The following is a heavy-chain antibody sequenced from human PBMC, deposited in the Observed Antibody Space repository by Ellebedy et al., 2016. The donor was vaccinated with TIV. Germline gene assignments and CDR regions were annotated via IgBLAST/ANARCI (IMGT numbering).Heavy chain of an antibody. Sequence: AASVKVSCKASGYTLFSYPMHWVRQAPGQRLEWMGWINAANGYTEYSQKFQGRVTITRDTSASTAYMELSSLRSEDTAVYYCARVTVAGTPHLDYWGQGTLVTVSS. CDR3: ARVTVAGTPHLDY. J-gene: IGHJ4*02. D-gene: IGHD6-19*01. CDR2: INAANGYT. V-gene: IGHV1-3*01. CDR1: GYTLFSYP.